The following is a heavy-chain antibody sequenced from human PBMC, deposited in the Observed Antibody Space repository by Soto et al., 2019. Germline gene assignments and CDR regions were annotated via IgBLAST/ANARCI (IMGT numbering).Heavy chain of an antibody. Sequence: QVQLVESGGGVVQPGRSLRLSCAASGFTFSSYGMHWVRQAPGKGLEWVAVIWYDGSNKYYADSVKGRFTISRDNSNNTLYLQMNSLRAEDTAVYYCARSDTAMEMGDYWGQGTLVTVSS. CDR1: GFTFSSYG. CDR3: ARSDTAMEMGDY. J-gene: IGHJ4*02. CDR2: IWYDGSNK. D-gene: IGHD5-18*01. V-gene: IGHV3-33*01.